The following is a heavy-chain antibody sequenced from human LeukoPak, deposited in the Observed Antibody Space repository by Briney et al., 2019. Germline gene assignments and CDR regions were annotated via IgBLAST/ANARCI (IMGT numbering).Heavy chain of an antibody. J-gene: IGHJ4*02. CDR3: ARGIAARR. D-gene: IGHD6-6*01. CDR2: IKQDGSEK. Sequence: ETLSLTCAVYGGSFSGYYWSWVRQAPGKGLEWVANIKQDGSEKYYVDSVKGRFTISRDNAKNSLYLQMNSLRAEDTAVYYCARGIAARRWGQGTLVTVPS. CDR1: GGSFSGYY. V-gene: IGHV3-7*01.